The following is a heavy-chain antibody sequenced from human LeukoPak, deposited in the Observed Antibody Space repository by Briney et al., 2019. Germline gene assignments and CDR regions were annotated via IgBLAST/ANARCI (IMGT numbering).Heavy chain of an antibody. CDR1: GYTFSSYT. V-gene: IGHV1-2*02. CDR3: ARDPRIKAAGDDNWFDP. CDR2: INPDSGGT. D-gene: IGHD6-13*01. Sequence: GASVKVSFKTSGYTFSSYTITWVRQAPGQGLQWMGWINPDSGGTDYAQKFQGRVTMTRDTSITTAYMELSRLTSDDTAVYFCARDPRIKAAGDDNWFDPWGQGTLVSVSP. J-gene: IGHJ5*02.